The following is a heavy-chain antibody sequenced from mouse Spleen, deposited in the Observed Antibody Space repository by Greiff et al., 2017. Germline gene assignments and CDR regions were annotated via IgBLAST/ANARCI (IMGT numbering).Heavy chain of an antibody. D-gene: IGHD1-1*01. CDR1: GYTFTDYE. V-gene: IGHV1-15*01. CDR3: TRDPDYYGSSLYAMDY. Sequence: VQLQQSGAELVRPGASVTLSCKASGYTFTDYEMHWVKQTPVHGLEWIGAIDPETGGTAYNQKFKGKAILTADKSSSTAYMELRSLTSEDSAVYYCTRDPDYYGSSLYAMDYWGQGTSVTVSS. J-gene: IGHJ4*01. CDR2: IDPETGGT.